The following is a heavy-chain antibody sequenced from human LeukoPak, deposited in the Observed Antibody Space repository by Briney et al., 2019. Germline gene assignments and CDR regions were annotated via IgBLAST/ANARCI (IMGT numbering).Heavy chain of an antibody. CDR3: ATDGGYCSSTSCYRGDYFDY. Sequence: GGSLRLSCAASGFTFSSYSMNWVRQAPGKGLEWVSYISSSSSAIYYADSVKGRFTISRDNAKNSLYLQMNSLRDEDAAVYYCATDGGYCSSTSCYRGDYFDYWGQGTLVTVSS. V-gene: IGHV3-48*02. CDR1: GFTFSSYS. J-gene: IGHJ4*02. D-gene: IGHD2-2*02. CDR2: ISSSSSAI.